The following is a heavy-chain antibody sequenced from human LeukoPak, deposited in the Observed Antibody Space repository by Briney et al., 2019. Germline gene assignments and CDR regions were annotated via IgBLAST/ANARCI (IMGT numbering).Heavy chain of an antibody. D-gene: IGHD6-19*01. CDR1: GFTFDDYA. V-gene: IGHV3-9*01. CDR3: ARHVAAVGFDY. CDR2: ISWNSGSI. J-gene: IGHJ4*02. Sequence: GGSLRLSCAASGFTFDDYAMHWVRQAPGKGLEWVSGISWNSGSIGYADSVKGRFTISRDNAKNSLCLQMNSLRAEDTAVYYCARHVAAVGFDYWGQGTLVTVSS.